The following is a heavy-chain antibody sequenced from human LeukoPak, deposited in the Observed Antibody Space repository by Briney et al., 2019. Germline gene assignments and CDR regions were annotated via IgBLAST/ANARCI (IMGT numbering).Heavy chain of an antibody. D-gene: IGHD3-16*01. CDR3: ARGGNSVDY. CDR2: IYYSGSA. J-gene: IGHJ4*02. CDR1: GGSINNYY. V-gene: IGHV4-59*01. Sequence: SETLSLTCTVSGGSINNYYWSWIRQPPGKGLEWIGYIYYSGSANYNPSLKSRVSISVDTSKNQFPLRLSSVTAADTAVYYCARGGNSVDYWGQGTLVTVSS.